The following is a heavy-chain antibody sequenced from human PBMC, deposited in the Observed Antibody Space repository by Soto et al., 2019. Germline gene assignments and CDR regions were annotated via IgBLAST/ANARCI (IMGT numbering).Heavy chain of an antibody. D-gene: IGHD3-10*01. CDR3: AKAKYYYGSGSYPFDY. V-gene: IGHV3-23*01. CDR1: GFTFSSYA. CDR2: ISGNGGST. Sequence: GGSLRLSCAASGFTFSSYAMSWVRQAPGKGLEWVSAISGNGGSTYYADSVKGRFTISRDNAKNSLYLQMNSLRAEDTALYYCAKAKYYYGSGSYPFDYWGQGTLVTVSS. J-gene: IGHJ4*02.